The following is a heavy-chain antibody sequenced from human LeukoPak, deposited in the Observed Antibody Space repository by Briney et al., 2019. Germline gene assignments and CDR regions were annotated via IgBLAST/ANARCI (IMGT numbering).Heavy chain of an antibody. J-gene: IGHJ4*02. V-gene: IGHV3-11*01. CDR1: GFIFSDYY. D-gene: IGHD3-22*01. CDR3: ARNYDGPAY. Sequence: RPGGSLRLSCTASGFIFSDYYMSWIRQAPGKGLEWISYISNSGNTIYYEDSVKGRFTISRDNAKNSLYLQMNSLRAEDTAMYYCARNYDGPAYWGQGTLVTVSS. CDR2: ISNSGNTI.